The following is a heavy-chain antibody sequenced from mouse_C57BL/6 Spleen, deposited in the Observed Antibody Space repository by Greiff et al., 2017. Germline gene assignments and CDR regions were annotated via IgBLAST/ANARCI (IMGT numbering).Heavy chain of an antibody. CDR1: GFNIKDYY. V-gene: IGHV14-2*01. CDR2: IDPEDGDT. Sequence: VQLKQSGAELVKPGASVKLSCTASGFNIKDYYMHWVKQRTEQGLEWIGRIDPEDGDTKYAPKFQGKATITADTSSNTAYLQLSSLTSEDTVVDYCASRNYVGDAMDYRGQGTSVTDSS. J-gene: IGHJ4*01. D-gene: IGHD2-5*01. CDR3: ASRNYVGDAMDY.